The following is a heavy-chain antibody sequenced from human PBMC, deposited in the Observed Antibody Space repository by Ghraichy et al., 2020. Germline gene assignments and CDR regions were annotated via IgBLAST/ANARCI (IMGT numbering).Heavy chain of an antibody. CDR1: GFTFSSHV. V-gene: IGHV3-23*01. D-gene: IGHD4-11*01. Sequence: GGSLRLSCAASGFTFSSHVISWVRQAPGKGLQWVSAVSGSGVSTYYADSVKGRFTISRDNSRNTLYLQMNSLRAEDTAVYYCARIQVPLTTNWFFDLWGRGTLVTVSS. CDR2: VSGSGVST. J-gene: IGHJ2*01. CDR3: ARIQVPLTTNWFFDL.